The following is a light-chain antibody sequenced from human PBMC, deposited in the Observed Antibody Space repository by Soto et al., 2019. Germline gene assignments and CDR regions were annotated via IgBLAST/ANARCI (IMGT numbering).Light chain of an antibody. CDR2: EVT. J-gene: IGLJ1*01. Sequence: QSALTQPASVSGSPGQSITISCTGTSTHIGAYNYVSWYQQHPGKAPKLLIYEVTNRPSGVSNRFSGSKSGNTASLTISGLQAEDEANYYCNSYTTLSNRVFGTGTRSPS. CDR3: NSYTTLSNRV. V-gene: IGLV2-14*01. CDR1: STHIGAYNY.